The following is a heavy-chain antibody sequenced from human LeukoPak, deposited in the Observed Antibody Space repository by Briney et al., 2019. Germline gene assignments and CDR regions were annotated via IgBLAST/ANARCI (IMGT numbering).Heavy chain of an antibody. CDR1: GFTFSDYY. D-gene: IGHD6-13*01. CDR2: ISSSGSTI. CDR3: ARSRIAAASPVGY. V-gene: IGHV3-11*04. J-gene: IGHJ4*02. Sequence: PAGSLRLSCAASGFTFSDYYMSWIRQAPGKGLEWVSYISSSGSTIYYADSVKGRFTISTDNAKNSLYLQMNSLRAEDTAVYYCARSRIAAASPVGYWGQGTLVTVSS.